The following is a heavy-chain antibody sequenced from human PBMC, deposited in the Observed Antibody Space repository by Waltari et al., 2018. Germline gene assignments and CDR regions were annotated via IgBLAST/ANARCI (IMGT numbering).Heavy chain of an antibody. CDR1: QFTFSTYW. V-gene: IGHV3-7*03. Sequence: EVQLVESGGGLVQPGGSLILSCAVSQFTFSTYWMPWVRQASVMVLGGGANINYDGREKNYWDSVKGRFTISRDNARNSLYLQMNSLRAEDTAVYYCATYRWLGYWGQGTLVTVSS. J-gene: IGHJ4*02. CDR3: ATYRWLGY. D-gene: IGHD3-10*01. CDR2: INYDGREK.